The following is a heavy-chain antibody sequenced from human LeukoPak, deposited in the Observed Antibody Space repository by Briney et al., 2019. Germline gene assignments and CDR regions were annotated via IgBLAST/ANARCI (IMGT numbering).Heavy chain of an antibody. V-gene: IGHV4-38-2*02. CDR2: IYHSGST. D-gene: IGHD6-13*01. CDR1: GYSISSGYY. CDR3: ARDRIAAADWFDP. J-gene: IGHJ5*02. Sequence: SETLSLTCTVSGYSISSGYYWGWIRQPPGKGLEWIGSIYHSGSTYYNPSLKSRVTISVDTSKNQFSLKLSSVTAADTAVYYCARDRIAAADWFDPWGQGTLVTVSS.